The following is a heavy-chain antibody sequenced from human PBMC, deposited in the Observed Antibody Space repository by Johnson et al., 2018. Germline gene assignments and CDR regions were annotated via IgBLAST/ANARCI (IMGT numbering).Heavy chain of an antibody. D-gene: IGHD2-2*01. CDR2: IRSNTYGATP. Sequence: VQLVESGGGLVKPGRSLRLSCTASGFTFGDYVMSWFRQAPGQGLEWVGFIRSNTYGATPEYAASVKGRFIISRDNSKNIAYLQMKSLKTEDTAVYYCTRDLIAVGVSAHPYMDVWGQGTTVTVS. V-gene: IGHV3-49*05. J-gene: IGHJ6*02. CDR1: GFTFGDYV. CDR3: TRDLIAVGVSAHPYMDV.